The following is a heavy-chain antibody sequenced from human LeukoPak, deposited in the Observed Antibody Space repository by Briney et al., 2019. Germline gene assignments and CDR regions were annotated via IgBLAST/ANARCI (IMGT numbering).Heavy chain of an antibody. J-gene: IGHJ1*01. CDR1: GFTFSDYY. V-gene: IGHV3-11*01. D-gene: IGHD6-13*01. Sequence: GGSLRLSCAASGFTFSDYYMSWIRQAPGKGLEWVSYISSSGSTIYYADSVKGRFTTSRDNAKNSLYLQMNRLRAEDTAVYYCARVGRSSWYTSWSEYFQHWGQGTLVTVSS. CDR2: ISSSGSTI. CDR3: ARVGRSSWYTSWSEYFQH.